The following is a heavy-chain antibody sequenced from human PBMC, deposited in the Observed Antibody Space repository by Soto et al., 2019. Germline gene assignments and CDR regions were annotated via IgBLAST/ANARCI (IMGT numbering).Heavy chain of an antibody. CDR1: GFTFSSYG. V-gene: IGHV3-30*18. J-gene: IGHJ6*04. CDR3: AKDPGVRVLTEDV. CDR2: ISYDGSNK. D-gene: IGHD2-8*01. Sequence: GGSLRLSCAASGFTFSSYGMYWVRQAPGKGLEWVAVISYDGSNKYYADSVKGRFTISRDNSKNTLYLQMNSLRAEDTAVYYCAKDPGVRVLTEDVWGKGTTVTVSS.